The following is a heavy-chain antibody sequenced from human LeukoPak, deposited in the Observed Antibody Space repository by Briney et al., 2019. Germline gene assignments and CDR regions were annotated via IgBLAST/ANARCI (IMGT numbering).Heavy chain of an antibody. V-gene: IGHV4-34*01. CDR2: INHSGST. D-gene: IGHD5-24*01. CDR1: GGSFSGYY. CDR3: ARRARWLQLTLDAFDI. Sequence: SETLSLTCAVYGGSFSGYYWSWIRQPPGKGLEWIGEINHSGSTNYNPSLKSRVTISVDTSKNQFSLKLSSVTAADTAVYYCARRARWLQLTLDAFDIWGQGTMVTVSS. J-gene: IGHJ3*02.